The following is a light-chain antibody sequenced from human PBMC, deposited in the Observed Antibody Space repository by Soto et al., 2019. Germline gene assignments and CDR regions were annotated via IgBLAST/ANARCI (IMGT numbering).Light chain of an antibody. CDR2: LGS. Sequence: DIVMTQSPLSLPVTPGEPASISCRSSQSLLHSDGKTYFDWYLQKPGQSPQLLLYLGSNRASGVPDRFSGSGSGTDFTLKISRVEAEDVGVYYCMQVLQTPYTFGQGTKLEIK. CDR1: QSLLHSDGKTY. V-gene: IGKV2-28*01. CDR3: MQVLQTPYT. J-gene: IGKJ2*01.